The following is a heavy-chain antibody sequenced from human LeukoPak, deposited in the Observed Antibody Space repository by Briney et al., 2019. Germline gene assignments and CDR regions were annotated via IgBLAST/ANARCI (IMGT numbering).Heavy chain of an antibody. Sequence: GRSLRLSCAASGFTFSSYGMRWVRQAPGKGLEWVADIWYDGSNKYYADSVKGRFTISRDNSKNTLYLQMNSLRAEDTAVYYCAKGGDSGSYYFLDYWGQGTLVTVSS. V-gene: IGHV3-33*06. CDR2: IWYDGSNK. D-gene: IGHD1-26*01. CDR3: AKGGDSGSYYFLDY. J-gene: IGHJ4*02. CDR1: GFTFSSYG.